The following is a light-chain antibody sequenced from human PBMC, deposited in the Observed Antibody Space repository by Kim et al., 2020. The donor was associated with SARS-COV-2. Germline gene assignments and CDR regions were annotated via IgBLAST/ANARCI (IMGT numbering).Light chain of an antibody. CDR2: QDS. V-gene: IGLV3-1*01. CDR3: QAWDSSTDVV. Sequence: SPGPTARITCSGDRLWNKYYCWYQQKPVQSPVLVIYQDSQRPSGIPERFSGSYTGNTATLTSSGTQAMDEADYYCQAWDSSTDVVFGGGTQLTVL. J-gene: IGLJ2*01. CDR1: RLWNKY.